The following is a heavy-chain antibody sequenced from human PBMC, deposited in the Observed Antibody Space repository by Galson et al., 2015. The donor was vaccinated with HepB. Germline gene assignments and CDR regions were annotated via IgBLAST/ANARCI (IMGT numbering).Heavy chain of an antibody. CDR1: GFTFSNYA. CDR2: ITGSGGRI. D-gene: IGHD6-19*01. J-gene: IGHJ5*02. CDR3: ARQSNSGSFDL. Sequence: SLRLSCAASGFTFSNYAMTWVRQAPGKGLEWVSTITGSGGRIFYADSVKGRFTVSGDNSKKTLCLQMNSLRAEDTAIYYCARQSNSGSFDLWGQGTLVTVS. V-gene: IGHV3-23*01.